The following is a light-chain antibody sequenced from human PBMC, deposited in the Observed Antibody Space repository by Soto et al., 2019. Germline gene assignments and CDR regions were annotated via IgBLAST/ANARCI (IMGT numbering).Light chain of an antibody. Sequence: QSALTQPASVSGSPGQSITISCAGSSSDVGSYDLVSWFQQHPGKATNLIISEVRKWPAGVSNRFSGSKSGNTASLTVSGLQAEDEADDYCCSYAGSGSYVFGTGTKLTVL. CDR1: SSDVGSYDL. CDR2: EVR. CDR3: CSYAGSGSYV. J-gene: IGLJ1*01. V-gene: IGLV2-23*02.